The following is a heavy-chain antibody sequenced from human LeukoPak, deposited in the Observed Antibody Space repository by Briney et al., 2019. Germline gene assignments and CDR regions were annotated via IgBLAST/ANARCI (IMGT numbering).Heavy chain of an antibody. D-gene: IGHD6-19*01. V-gene: IGHV6-1*01. Sequence: SQTLSLTCAISGDSVSSNSAAWNWIRQSPSRGLEWLGRTYYRSKWYNDYAVSVKSRITINPDTSKNQFSLQLNSVTPEDTAVYYCSREQYTSGGSGWFGMDVWGQGTTVTVSS. J-gene: IGHJ6*02. CDR1: GDSVSSNSAA. CDR3: SREQYTSGGSGWFGMDV. CDR2: TYYRSKWYN.